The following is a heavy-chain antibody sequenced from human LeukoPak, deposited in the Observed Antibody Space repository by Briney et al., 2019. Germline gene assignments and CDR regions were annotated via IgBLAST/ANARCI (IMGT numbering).Heavy chain of an antibody. CDR1: GYTFTSYY. D-gene: IGHD3-22*01. CDR2: INPSGGST. CDR3: ARASRSGFGYYYDSSGYDAFDI. V-gene: IGHV1-46*01. J-gene: IGHJ3*02. Sequence: ASVKVSCKASGYTFTSYYMHWVRQAPGQGLEWMGIINPSGGSTSYAQKFQGRVTMTRDTSTSTVYMELSGLRSEDTAVYYCARASRSGFGYYYDSSGYDAFDIWGQGTMVTVSS.